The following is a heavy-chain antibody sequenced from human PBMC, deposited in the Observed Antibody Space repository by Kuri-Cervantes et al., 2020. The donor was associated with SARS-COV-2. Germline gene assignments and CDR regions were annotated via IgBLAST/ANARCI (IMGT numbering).Heavy chain of an antibody. CDR2: VAYSGGA. CDR1: GGSITTSSHY. V-gene: IGHV4-39*01. D-gene: IGHD3-10*01. CDR3: ARARSSIGVVRGAMYYFWHMDV. Sequence: SETLSLTCTVSGGSITTSSHYWGWIRQPPGKGLEWIGTVAYSGGAYYNSSLKSRVTISVATSKNQFSLKVRSVAAADTAVYYCARARSSIGVVRGAMYYFWHMDVWSKGTTVTVSS. J-gene: IGHJ6*03.